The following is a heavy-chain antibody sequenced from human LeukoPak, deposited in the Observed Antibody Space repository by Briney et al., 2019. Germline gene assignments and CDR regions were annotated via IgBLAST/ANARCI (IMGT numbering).Heavy chain of an antibody. CDR3: ARDLTASVIAADLDY. D-gene: IGHD6-25*01. CDR2: INAGNGNT. J-gene: IGHJ4*02. Sequence: ASVKVSCKASGYTFTSYAMHWVRQAPGQRLEWMGWINAGNGNTKYSQKFQGRVTITRDTSASTAYMELSSLRSEDTAVYYCARDLTASVIAADLDYWGQGTLVTVSS. CDR1: GYTFTSYA. V-gene: IGHV1-3*01.